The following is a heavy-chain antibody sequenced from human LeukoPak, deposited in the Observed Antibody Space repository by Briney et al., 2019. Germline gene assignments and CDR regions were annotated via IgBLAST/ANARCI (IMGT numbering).Heavy chain of an antibody. D-gene: IGHD3-16*01. CDR1: GFSVSNSY. CDR2: IYRDGDT. J-gene: IGHJ3*01. V-gene: IGHV3-53*01. Sequence: QSGGSLRLSCAASGFSVSNSYMGWVRQAPGKGLEWVSVIYRDGDTYYADSVKGRFTISRDISRNTVYLQMNRLGAEDTAVYYCARELPLAYGHHDAFDVWGQGTMVTVSS. CDR3: ARELPLAYGHHDAFDV.